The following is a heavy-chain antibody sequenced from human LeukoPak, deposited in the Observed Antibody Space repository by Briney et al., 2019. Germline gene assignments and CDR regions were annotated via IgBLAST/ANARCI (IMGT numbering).Heavy chain of an antibody. J-gene: IGHJ4*02. D-gene: IGHD5-12*01. Sequence: SETLSLTCTVSGGSISSYYWSWIRQPAGKGLECIGRIYSSGSTNYNSSLKSRVTMSVDASKNQFSLKLTSVTAADTAVYYCARVRPWGEWLLDYWGRGTLVTVSS. CDR1: GGSISSYY. V-gene: IGHV4-4*07. CDR2: IYSSGST. CDR3: ARVRPWGEWLLDY.